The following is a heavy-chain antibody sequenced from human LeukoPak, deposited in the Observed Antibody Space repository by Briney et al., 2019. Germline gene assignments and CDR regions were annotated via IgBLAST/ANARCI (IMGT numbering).Heavy chain of an antibody. CDR3: ANGFSFTSSYSYNWFDP. J-gene: IGHJ5*02. D-gene: IGHD3-22*01. CDR2: IRGSGGST. CDR1: GFTFISYG. Sequence: GGSLRLSCAASGFTFISYGMSWVRQAPGKGMEWVSAIRGSGGSTYYADSVKGRFTISRDNSKNTLYLQMDSLRVEDTAVYYCANGFSFTSSYSYNWFDPWGQGTLVTVSS. V-gene: IGHV3-23*01.